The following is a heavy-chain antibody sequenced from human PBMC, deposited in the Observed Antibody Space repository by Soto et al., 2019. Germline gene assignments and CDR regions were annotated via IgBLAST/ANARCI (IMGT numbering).Heavy chain of an antibody. J-gene: IGHJ6*02. CDR3: AKGRSYYYYYGVDV. CDR2: INESGGEK. Sequence: GRSLRLSCAASGFTFSSYWMSWVRQAPGKGLEWVADINESGGEKYYADSVKGRFTISRDNSKSTLYLQMNSLRAEDTALYYCAKGRSYYYYYGVDVWGQGTTVTVSS. V-gene: IGHV3-23*01. CDR1: GFTFSSYW.